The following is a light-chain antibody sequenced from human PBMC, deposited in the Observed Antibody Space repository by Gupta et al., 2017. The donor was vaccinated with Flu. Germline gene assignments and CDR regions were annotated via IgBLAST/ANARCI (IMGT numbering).Light chain of an antibody. CDR1: SSDVGGYNY. CDR2: DVS. J-gene: IGLJ1*01. Sequence: TISCTGTSSDVGGYNYVSWYQQHPGKAPKLMIYDVSKRPSGVPDRFSGSKSGNTASLTISGLQAEDEADYYCCSYAGSYTFAYVFGTGTKVTVL. CDR3: CSYAGSYTFAYV. V-gene: IGLV2-11*01.